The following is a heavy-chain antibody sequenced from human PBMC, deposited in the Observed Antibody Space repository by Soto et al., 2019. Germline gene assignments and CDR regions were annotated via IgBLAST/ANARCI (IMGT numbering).Heavy chain of an antibody. Sequence: GGSLRLSCAASGFTVSSNYMSWVRQAPGKGLEWVSMIYSDGSTFYADSVKGRFTISRDTSKNTVYFQMNSLRAEGTAVYYCARVPPVASLYFDYWGQGTLVTVSS. J-gene: IGHJ4*02. D-gene: IGHD2-2*01. CDR1: GFTVSSNY. CDR2: IYSDGST. V-gene: IGHV3-53*01. CDR3: ARVPPVASLYFDY.